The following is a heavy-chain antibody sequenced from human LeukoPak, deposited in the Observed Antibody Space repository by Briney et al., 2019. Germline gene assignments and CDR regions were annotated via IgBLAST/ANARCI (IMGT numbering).Heavy chain of an antibody. J-gene: IGHJ4*02. D-gene: IGHD3-10*01. CDR1: GFTLSQYG. CDR2: IDKNGRET. V-gene: IGHV3-7*01. CDR3: ATYTQNFGAPGTDY. Sequence: GGSLRLSCTVSGFTLSQYGKKWVRQAPGKGKEWVAIIDKNGRETRIVDSVEVRFTISRENAKNSVYLQMTSLGAEDTAVYYCATYTQNFGAPGTDYWGQGTLVTVSS.